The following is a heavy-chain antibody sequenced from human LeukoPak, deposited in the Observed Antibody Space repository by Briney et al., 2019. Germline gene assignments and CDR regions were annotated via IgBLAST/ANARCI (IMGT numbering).Heavy chain of an antibody. CDR2: INGNGAAT. Sequence: GGSLRLSCVASGFTFNNYAMHWVRQAPGKGLEWVSTINGNGAATSYADSIKGRLLISRDDSKSTVYLRMNKLRVEDSGLYSCATGLAASGNFLLRDYYYFIDVWGKGTTVIVS. CDR3: ATGLAASGNFLLRDYYYFIDV. V-gene: IGHV3-23*01. D-gene: IGHD1-26*01. J-gene: IGHJ6*03. CDR1: GFTFNNYA.